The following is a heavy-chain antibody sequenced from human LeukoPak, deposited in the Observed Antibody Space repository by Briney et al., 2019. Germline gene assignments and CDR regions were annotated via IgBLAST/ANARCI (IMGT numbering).Heavy chain of an antibody. CDR1: GGTFSSYA. CDR2: IIPIFGNA. V-gene: IGHV1-69*05. J-gene: IGHJ4*02. CDR3: ARDSYIFKATSLDY. Sequence: ASVKVFCKASGGTFSSYAISWVPQAPGQGLEWMGRIIPIFGNANYAQKFQRRVTITTDDSTSTDYMELSSLRSEDTAEYCCARDSYIFKATSLDYWGQGTLVTVSS. D-gene: IGHD1-26*01.